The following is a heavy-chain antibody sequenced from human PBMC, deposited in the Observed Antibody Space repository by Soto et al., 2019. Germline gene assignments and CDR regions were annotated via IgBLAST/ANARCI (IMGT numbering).Heavy chain of an antibody. CDR1: GYSFTTYF. CDR3: ARHVPISSDYYYYGLDV. D-gene: IGHD3-22*01. V-gene: IGHV5-51*01. Sequence: GESLKISCKASGYSFTTYFIGWVRQMPGKGLEWMGFIYPGDSDTRYSPSFQGQVTISADNSITTAYLQWSSMKASDTAIYYCARHVPISSDYYYYGLDVWGQGTTVTVSS. CDR2: IYPGDSDT. J-gene: IGHJ6*02.